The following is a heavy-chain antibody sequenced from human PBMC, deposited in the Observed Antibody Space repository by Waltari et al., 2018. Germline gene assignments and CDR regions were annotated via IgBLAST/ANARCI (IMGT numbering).Heavy chain of an antibody. CDR1: GFTFDDYA. J-gene: IGHJ3*01. CDR2: INWNSDSI. D-gene: IGHD3-22*01. V-gene: IGHV3-9*01. CDR3: LKKNDEVYDRNGLVYDAFDV. Sequence: EVQLVESGGGLVHPGRSLRLSCAASGFTFDDYAMHWVRQAPGKGLEGVGGINWNSDSIGYGDSVKGRFTISRDNARNSLYLQMNSLTTEDTAVYYCLKKNDEVYDRNGLVYDAFDVWGQGTMVTVST.